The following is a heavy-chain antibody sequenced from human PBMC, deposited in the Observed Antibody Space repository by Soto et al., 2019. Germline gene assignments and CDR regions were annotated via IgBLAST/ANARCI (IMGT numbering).Heavy chain of an antibody. CDR3: ARDATYRDSSFYYDVLDI. D-gene: IGHD3-22*01. V-gene: IGHV3-7*05. CDR2: IRRDGVEE. J-gene: IGHJ3*02. Sequence: DVQLMESGGCLVQPGGSLRLSCAASGFTFSYYWMTWVRQAPGKGLEWVANIRRDGVEEHYVDSVKGRFSVSRDNAKDSLYVKMNSLRIENTPMYYGARDATYRDSSFYYDVLDIWGQGTMVTVSS. CDR1: GFTFSYYW.